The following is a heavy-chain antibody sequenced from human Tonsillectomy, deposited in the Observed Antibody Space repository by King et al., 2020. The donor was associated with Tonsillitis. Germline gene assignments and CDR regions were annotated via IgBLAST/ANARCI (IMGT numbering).Heavy chain of an antibody. Sequence: DVQLVESGGGLVQPGGSLRLSCAASGFTFSSYEMNWVRQAPGKGLEWVSYISSSGSSISYADSVKGRFTISRDNAKNSLYLKMNSLRAEDTAVYYCARVSCDFLNYWGQGTLVTVSS. CDR2: ISSSGSSI. V-gene: IGHV3-48*03. D-gene: IGHD2-21*02. CDR3: ARVSCDFLNY. J-gene: IGHJ4*02. CDR1: GFTFSSYE.